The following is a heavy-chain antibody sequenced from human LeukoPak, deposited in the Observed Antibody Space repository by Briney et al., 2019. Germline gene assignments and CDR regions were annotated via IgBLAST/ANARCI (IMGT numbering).Heavy chain of an antibody. D-gene: IGHD3-22*01. CDR1: GFTFNNYV. J-gene: IGHJ4*02. CDR3: AKGSYYDSSGSFYFDY. CDR2: ISGSGDST. V-gene: IGHV3-23*01. Sequence: GGSLRLSCAASGFTFNNYVMNWVRRGPGKGLEWVSAISGSGDSTYYVDSVKGRFTISRDNSKNTLYVQVDSLGTEDTAAYYCAKGSYYDSSGSFYFDYWGQGTLVTVSS.